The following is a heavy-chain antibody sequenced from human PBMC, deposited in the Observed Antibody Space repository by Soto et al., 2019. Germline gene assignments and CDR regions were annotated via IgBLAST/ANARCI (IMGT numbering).Heavy chain of an antibody. J-gene: IGHJ6*02. CDR3: ARSRGGSSSLDIYYYYYYGMDV. D-gene: IGHD2-15*01. CDR1: GGTFSSYA. V-gene: IGHV1-69*01. Sequence: QVQLVQSGAEVKKPGSSVKVSCKATGGTFSSYAISWVRQAPGQGLEWMGGIIPIFGTANYAQKFQGRVTITADESTSTGYMELSSLRSEDTAVYYCARSRGGSSSLDIYYYYYYGMDVWGQGTTVTVSS. CDR2: IIPIFGTA.